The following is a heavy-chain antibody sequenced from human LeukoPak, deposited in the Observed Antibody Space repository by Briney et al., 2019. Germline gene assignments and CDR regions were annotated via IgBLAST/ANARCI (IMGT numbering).Heavy chain of an antibody. CDR3: ARRDPGSYYDY. D-gene: IGHD1-26*01. Sequence: GGSLRLSCAASGFTFSIYAMHWVRQAPGRGLEYVSAISSNGGSTYYANSVKGRFTISRDNSKNTLYLQMGSLRAEDMAVYYCARRDPGSYYDYWGQGTLVTVSS. V-gene: IGHV3-64*01. CDR2: ISSNGGST. CDR1: GFTFSIYA. J-gene: IGHJ4*02.